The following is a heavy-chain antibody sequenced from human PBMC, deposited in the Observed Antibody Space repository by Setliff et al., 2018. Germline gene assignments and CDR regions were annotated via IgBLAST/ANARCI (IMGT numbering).Heavy chain of an antibody. CDR3: ARIAVFDFWRGFGVGAFDL. CDR1: DASVSNVNYY. V-gene: IGHV4-39*01. CDR2: ISYSGKT. Sequence: KPSETLSLTCSVSDASVSNVNYYWGWIRQPPGKGLEWVGSISYSGKTYSNPSFKSRVTTSVDKSKNQFSLQLASVTAAVRAVYYCARIAVFDFWRGFGVGAFDLWGHGSVVTVSS. D-gene: IGHD3-3*01. J-gene: IGHJ3*01.